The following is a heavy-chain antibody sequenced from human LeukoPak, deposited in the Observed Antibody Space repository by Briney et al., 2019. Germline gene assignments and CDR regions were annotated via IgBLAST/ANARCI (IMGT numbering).Heavy chain of an antibody. D-gene: IGHD3-10*01. CDR1: GGSISSYY. CDR3: ARATMVRGLYLDV. Sequence: KTSETLSLTCTVSGGSISSYYWSWIRQPPGKGLEWIGYIYYSGSTNYNPSLKSRVTIPVDTSKNQFSLKLSSVAAADTAVYYCARATMVRGLYLDVWGKGTTVTISS. V-gene: IGHV4-59*01. J-gene: IGHJ6*04. CDR2: IYYSGST.